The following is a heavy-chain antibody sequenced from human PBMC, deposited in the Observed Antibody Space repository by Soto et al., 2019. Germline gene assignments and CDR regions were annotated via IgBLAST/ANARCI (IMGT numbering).Heavy chain of an antibody. V-gene: IGHV1-69*01. CDR1: GGTFNGYG. D-gene: IGHD3-10*01. CDR3: ARGVSNSGAYYTGPSAYDL. Sequence: QVQLVQSGAVVKKPGSSVEVSCKASGGTFNGYGISWVRQAPGQGLEWMGGTVPVFDTSKYAPRFQGRVTITADESTSTAYMELSSARSEDTAIYFCARGVSNSGAYYTGPSAYDLWGQGTLVIVSS. CDR2: TVPVFDTS. J-gene: IGHJ3*01.